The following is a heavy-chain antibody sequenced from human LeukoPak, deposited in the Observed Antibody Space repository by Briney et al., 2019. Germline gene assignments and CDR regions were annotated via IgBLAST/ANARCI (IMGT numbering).Heavy chain of an antibody. CDR1: GFTFSSYA. Sequence: GGTLRLPCVPSGFTFSSYAMTWVPQTPGKGLEWVSAISGGGGSTSYAASAKGGFTFSRDTSKNTLSLQMDSLTAEDAAVYYCAKGGGGSYSGYHFDYWGQGTLVTVSS. J-gene: IGHJ4*02. CDR2: ISGGGGST. V-gene: IGHV3-23*01. D-gene: IGHD1-26*01. CDR3: AKGGGGSYSGYHFDY.